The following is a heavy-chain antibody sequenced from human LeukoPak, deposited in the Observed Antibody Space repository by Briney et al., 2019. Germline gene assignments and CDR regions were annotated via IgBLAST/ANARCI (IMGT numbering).Heavy chain of an antibody. J-gene: IGHJ4*02. CDR1: GFTSSSYA. CDR3: AKVVTQSYYFDY. D-gene: IGHD2-15*01. Sequence: PGGSLRLSCAASGFTSSSYAMSWVRQAPGKGLEWVSAISGSGGSTYYADSVKGRFTISRDNSKNTLYLQMNSLRAEDTAVYYCAKVVTQSYYFDYWGQGTLVTVSS. CDR2: ISGSGGST. V-gene: IGHV3-23*01.